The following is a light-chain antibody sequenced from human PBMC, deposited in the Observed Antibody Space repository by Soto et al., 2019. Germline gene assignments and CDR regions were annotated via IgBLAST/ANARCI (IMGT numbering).Light chain of an antibody. CDR2: GAS. V-gene: IGKV3-20*01. CDR3: QEYANSPRT. J-gene: IGKJ1*01. CDR1: QSVGKNF. Sequence: EIVLTQSPGPLSLSPGERATLSCRASQSVGKNFLAWYQQKPGQAPRFLIHGASSRATGIPDRFSGSGSGTDFTLTISRLEPEDVAVYYCQEYANSPRTLGQGTKVESK.